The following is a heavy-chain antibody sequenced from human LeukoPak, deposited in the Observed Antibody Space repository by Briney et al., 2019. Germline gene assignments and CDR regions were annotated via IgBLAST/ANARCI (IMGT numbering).Heavy chain of an antibody. CDR1: GGSFSGYY. D-gene: IGHD3-10*01. CDR2: INHSGST. Sequence: PSETLSLTCAVYGGSFSGYYWSWIRQPPGKGLEWIGEINHSGSTNYNPSLKSRVTISVDTSKIQFSLKLSSVTAADTAVYYCASDLYGSGSYQIPAWGQGTLVTVSS. CDR3: ASDLYGSGSYQIPA. V-gene: IGHV4-34*01. J-gene: IGHJ4*02.